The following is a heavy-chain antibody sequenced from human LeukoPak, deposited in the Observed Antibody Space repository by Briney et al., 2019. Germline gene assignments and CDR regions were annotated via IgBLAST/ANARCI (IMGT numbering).Heavy chain of an antibody. J-gene: IGHJ4*02. CDR2: ISNNGGYT. D-gene: IGHD2-15*01. Sequence: GGSLRLSCAASGFTFSSSAMSWVRQAPGKGLEWVSAISNNGGYTYYADSVKGRFTISRDNSKNTLYLQMNSLRAEDTAVCYCAKGYCSGGSCYPSALDYWGQGTLVTVSS. CDR3: AKGYCSGGSCYPSALDY. CDR1: GFTFSSSA. V-gene: IGHV3-23*01.